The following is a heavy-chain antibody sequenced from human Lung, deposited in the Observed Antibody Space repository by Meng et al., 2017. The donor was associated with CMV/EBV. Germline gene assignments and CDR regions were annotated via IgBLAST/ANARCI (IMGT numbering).Heavy chain of an antibody. CDR2: ISGSGGNT. Sequence: GESXKISXAAPGFTFSSYAMTRVRQAPAKGLEWVSDISGSGGNTYYADSVKGRFAISRDNSKNTLYLQMNSLRADDTAVYYCAKPFYYYESINYYQDYWGQGXMVTVSS. J-gene: IGHJ4*02. CDR1: GFTFSSYA. V-gene: IGHV3-23*01. D-gene: IGHD3-22*01. CDR3: AKPFYYYESINYYQDY.